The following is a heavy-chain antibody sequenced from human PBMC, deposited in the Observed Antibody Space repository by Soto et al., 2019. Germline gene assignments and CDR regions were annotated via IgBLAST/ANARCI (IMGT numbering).Heavy chain of an antibody. CDR1: GFTFSSYS. D-gene: IGHD6-13*01. V-gene: IGHV3-21*01. CDR2: ISSSSSYI. J-gene: IGHJ4*02. Sequence: ESGGGLVKPGGSLRLSCAASGFTFSSYSMNWVRQAPGKGLEWVSSISSSSSYIYYADSVKGRFTISRDNAKNSLYLQMNSLRAEDTAVYYCARDGEAAASYFDYWGQGTLVTVSS. CDR3: ARDGEAAASYFDY.